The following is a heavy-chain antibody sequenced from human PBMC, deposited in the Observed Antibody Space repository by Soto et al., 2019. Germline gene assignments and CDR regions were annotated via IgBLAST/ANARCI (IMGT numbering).Heavy chain of an antibody. J-gene: IGHJ4*02. CDR1: GFAFNSYA. CDR2: ISYDGSEK. V-gene: IGHV3-30-3*01. CDR3: ARDLGGLRFWGLDY. Sequence: QVHLVESGGRVVQPGTSLRLSCAGSGFAFNSYAIHWVRQAPGEGLEWVAVISYDGSEKYFADSVKGRFTISRDNSKNTIFLQMNSPRVEDTAVYYCARDLGGLRFWGLDYWGQGTLVAVSS. D-gene: IGHD3-16*01.